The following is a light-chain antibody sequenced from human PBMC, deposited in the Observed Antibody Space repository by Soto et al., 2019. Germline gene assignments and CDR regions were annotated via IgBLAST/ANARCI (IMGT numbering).Light chain of an antibody. Sequence: QSALTQPPSASGSPGQSVTIPCTGTSNDIGEYHYVSWYQQHPGKAPKLMIYEVTQRLSGVPHRFSGSKSGNTASLTVSGLQPEDEADYYCTSYAGSDNPVLFGGGTKLTVL. J-gene: IGLJ2*01. CDR1: SNDIGEYHY. CDR2: EVT. CDR3: TSYAGSDNPVL. V-gene: IGLV2-8*01.